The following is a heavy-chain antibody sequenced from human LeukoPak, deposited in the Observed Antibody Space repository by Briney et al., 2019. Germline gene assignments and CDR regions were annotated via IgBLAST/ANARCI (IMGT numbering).Heavy chain of an antibody. Sequence: HPGGSLRLSCAASGFTVSSNYMSWVRQAPGKGLEWVSVIYSGGSTYYADSVKGRFTISRDNSKNTLYLQMNSLRAEDTAVYYCARDRIRITMVRGVIANGGLPYFDYWGQGTLVTVSS. D-gene: IGHD3-10*01. CDR1: GFTVSSNY. CDR3: ARDRIRITMVRGVIANGGLPYFDY. J-gene: IGHJ4*02. V-gene: IGHV3-53*01. CDR2: IYSGGST.